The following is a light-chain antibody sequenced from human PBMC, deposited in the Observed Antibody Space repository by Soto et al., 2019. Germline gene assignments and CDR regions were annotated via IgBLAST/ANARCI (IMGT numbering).Light chain of an antibody. V-gene: IGLV2-14*03. CDR2: EVS. Sequence: QSALTQPASVSGSPGQSITISCTGTSSDVGGYNYVSWFQQHPGKAPKLKIYEVSNRPSGVSNRFSGSKSGYTASLTISELQAEDEADYYYTSFTSSNTWVFGGGTKVTVL. CDR1: SSDVGGYNY. CDR3: TSFTSSNTWV. J-gene: IGLJ3*02.